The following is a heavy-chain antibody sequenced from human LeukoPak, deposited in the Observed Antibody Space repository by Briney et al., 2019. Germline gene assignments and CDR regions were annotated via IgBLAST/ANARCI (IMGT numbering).Heavy chain of an antibody. CDR1: GGSFSGYY. V-gene: IGHV4-34*01. CDR2: INHSGST. Sequence: SETLSLTCAVYGGSFSGYYWSWIRQPPGKGLEWIGEINHSGSTNYNPSLKSRVTISVDTSMNQFSLKLSSVTAADTAVYYCARFYDILTGAPSGYYYYGMDVWGQGTTVTVSS. J-gene: IGHJ6*02. CDR3: ARFYDILTGAPSGYYYYGMDV. D-gene: IGHD3-9*01.